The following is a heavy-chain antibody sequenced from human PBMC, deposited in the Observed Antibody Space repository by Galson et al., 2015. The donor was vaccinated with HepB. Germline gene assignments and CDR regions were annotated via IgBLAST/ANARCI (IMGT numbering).Heavy chain of an antibody. CDR3: ATDIWMGTSPLSRRFDP. D-gene: IGHD1-1*01. CDR2: FDPEDGET. Sequence: SVTVSCKVSGSTLTELSMHWVRQAPGKGLEWMGGFDPEDGETIYAQKFQGRVTMTEDTSTDTAYMELSSLRSEDTAVYYCATDIWMGTSPLSRRFDPWGQGTLVTVSS. CDR1: GSTLTELS. V-gene: IGHV1-24*01. J-gene: IGHJ5*02.